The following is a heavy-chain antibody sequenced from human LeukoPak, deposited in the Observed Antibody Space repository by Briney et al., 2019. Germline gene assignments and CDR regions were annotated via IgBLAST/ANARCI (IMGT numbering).Heavy chain of an antibody. V-gene: IGHV3-48*01. J-gene: IGHJ4*02. CDR1: GFSFSSYS. CDR3: AKDRPIEIVTVGARGYYFDY. CDR2: ISSGSTTI. Sequence: GGSLRLSCAASGFSFSSYSLNWVRQAPGKGLEWVSYISSGSTTIDYADSVKGRFTISRDNSKNTLYLQMNSLRAEDTAVYYCAKDRPIEIVTVGARGYYFDYWGQGTLVTVSS. D-gene: IGHD2/OR15-2a*01.